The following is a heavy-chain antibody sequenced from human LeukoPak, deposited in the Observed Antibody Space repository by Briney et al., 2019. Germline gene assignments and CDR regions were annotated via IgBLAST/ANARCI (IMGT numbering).Heavy chain of an antibody. J-gene: IGHJ4*02. Sequence: SVKVSCKASGSTFTSSAMQWVRQARGQRLEWIGWIVVGSGNTNYAQKFQERVTITRDMSTSTAYMELSSLRSEDTAVYYCAAIMVRGVQYYFDYWGQGTLVTVSS. CDR3: AAIMVRGVQYYFDY. CDR2: IVVGSGNT. V-gene: IGHV1-58*02. D-gene: IGHD3-10*01. CDR1: GSTFTSSA.